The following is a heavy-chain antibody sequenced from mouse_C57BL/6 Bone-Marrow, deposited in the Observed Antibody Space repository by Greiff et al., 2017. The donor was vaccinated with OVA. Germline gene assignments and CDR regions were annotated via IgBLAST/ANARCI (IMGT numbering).Heavy chain of an antibody. CDR3: ARRGYYYGSSFLDY. CDR2: INPNNGGT. D-gene: IGHD1-1*01. J-gene: IGHJ2*01. CDR1: GYTFTDYY. V-gene: IGHV1-26*01. Sequence: EVQLQQSGPELVKPGASVKISCKASGYTFTDYYMNWVKQSHGKSLEWIGDINPNNGGTSYNQKFKGKATLTVDKSSSTAYMELRSLTSEDSAVYYCARRGYYYGSSFLDYWGQGTTLTVSS.